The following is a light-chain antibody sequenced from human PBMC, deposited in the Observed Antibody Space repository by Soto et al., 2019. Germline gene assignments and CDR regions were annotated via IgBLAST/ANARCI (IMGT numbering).Light chain of an antibody. CDR3: QQRTNLPLFT. V-gene: IGKV3-11*01. J-gene: IGKJ3*01. CDR1: QSVSRY. CDR2: DTS. Sequence: EIVLTQSPATLSLSPGEGATLSCRASQSVSRYLAWYQQKPGQAPRLLIYDTSNRAIGIPARFSGSGSGTDFTLIISSLETEDSAVYYFQQRTNLPLFTFGPGTKVDIK.